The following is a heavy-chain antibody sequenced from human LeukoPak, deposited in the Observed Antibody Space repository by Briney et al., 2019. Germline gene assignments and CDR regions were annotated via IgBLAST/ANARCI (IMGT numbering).Heavy chain of an antibody. J-gene: IGHJ6*02. CDR2: INHSGST. D-gene: IGHD3-3*01. Sequence: KTSETLSLTCAVYGGSFSGYYWSWIRQPPGKGLEWIGEINHSGSTNYNPSLKSRVTISVDTSKNQFSLKLSSVTAADTAVYYCARGITIFGVVTDYYYYYGIDVWGQGTTVTVSS. CDR3: ARGITIFGVVTDYYYYYGIDV. CDR1: GGSFSGYY. V-gene: IGHV4-34*01.